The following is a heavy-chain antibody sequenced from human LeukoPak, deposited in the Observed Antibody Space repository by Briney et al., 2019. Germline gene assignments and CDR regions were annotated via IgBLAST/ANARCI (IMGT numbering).Heavy chain of an antibody. Sequence: GGSLRLSCAASGFTFSSYVMHWVRQAPGKGLEWVAVIWYDGSNKYYADSVKGRFTISRDNSKNTLYLQMNSLRAEDTAVYYCARDRVPDNWFDPWGQGTLVTVSS. D-gene: IGHD1-1*01. J-gene: IGHJ5*02. V-gene: IGHV3-33*01. CDR2: IWYDGSNK. CDR1: GFTFSSYV. CDR3: ARDRVPDNWFDP.